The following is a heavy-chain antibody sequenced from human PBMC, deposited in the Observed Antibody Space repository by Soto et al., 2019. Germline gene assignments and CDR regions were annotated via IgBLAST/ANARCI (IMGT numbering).Heavy chain of an antibody. Sequence: EVQLVESGGGLVQPGRSLRLSCAASGFTFDDFAMHWVRQAPGKGLEWVSIITWNSETIGYADSVKGRFTISRDNAQNSLYLQMNSLRLEDTALYYCARASLWGGYVTFFDLWGQGTLVTVSS. J-gene: IGHJ4*02. V-gene: IGHV3-9*01. CDR1: GFTFDDFA. D-gene: IGHD5-12*01. CDR2: ITWNSETI. CDR3: ARASLWGGYVTFFDL.